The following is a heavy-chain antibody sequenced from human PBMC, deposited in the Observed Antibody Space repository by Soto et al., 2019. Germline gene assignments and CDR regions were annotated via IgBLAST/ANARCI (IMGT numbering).Heavy chain of an antibody. CDR1: GGSISSSNW. V-gene: IGHV4-4*02. D-gene: IGHD4-17*01. CDR3: ARVGDYGDFRY. Sequence: QVQLQESGPGLVKPSGTLSLTCAVSGGSISSSNWWSWVRQPPGKGLEWIGEIYHSGSTNYNPSLKRRVTISVDKSKNQFSLKLSSVTAADPAVYYCARVGDYGDFRYWGQGTLVTVSS. CDR2: IYHSGST. J-gene: IGHJ4*02.